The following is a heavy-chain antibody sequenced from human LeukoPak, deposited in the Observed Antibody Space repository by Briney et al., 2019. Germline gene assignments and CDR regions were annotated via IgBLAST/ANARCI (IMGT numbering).Heavy chain of an antibody. D-gene: IGHD3-10*01. CDR1: GGSISGSYYY. CDR3: VRYVVSGSGIYYFDY. Sequence: SETLSLTCTVSGGSISGSYYYWGWIRQPPGKGLEWIGSIYSSGSTYYNPSLKSRVTISVDTSKNQFSLKLSSVTAADTAVFYCVRYVVSGSGIYYFDYWGQGTLVTVSS. V-gene: IGHV4-39*01. CDR2: IYSSGST. J-gene: IGHJ4*02.